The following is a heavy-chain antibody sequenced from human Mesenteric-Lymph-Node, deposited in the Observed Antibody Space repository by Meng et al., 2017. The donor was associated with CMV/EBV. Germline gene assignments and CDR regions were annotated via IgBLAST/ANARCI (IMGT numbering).Heavy chain of an antibody. Sequence: GESLKISCAASGFTFSSYSMNWVRQAPGKGLEWVSSISSSSYIYYADSVKGRFTISRDNAKNSLYLQMNSLRAEDTAVYYCARSGTTVTTAAFDYWGQGTLVTVSS. CDR2: ISSSSYI. J-gene: IGHJ4*02. D-gene: IGHD4-11*01. V-gene: IGHV3-21*01. CDR3: ARSGTTVTTAAFDY. CDR1: GFTFSSYS.